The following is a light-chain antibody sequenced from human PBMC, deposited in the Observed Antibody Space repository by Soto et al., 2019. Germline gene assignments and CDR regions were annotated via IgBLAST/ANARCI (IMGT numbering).Light chain of an antibody. V-gene: IGKV1-39*01. Sequence: DIQMTQSPSSLSASVGDRVTITCRASQSISSYLNWYQQKPGKAPKLLIYAASSLQSGVPSRFSGSGSGTDFTLTISSLQPEDFANYYCQQSYSTPWTFGQGIKVEIK. CDR1: QSISSY. CDR2: AAS. CDR3: QQSYSTPWT. J-gene: IGKJ1*01.